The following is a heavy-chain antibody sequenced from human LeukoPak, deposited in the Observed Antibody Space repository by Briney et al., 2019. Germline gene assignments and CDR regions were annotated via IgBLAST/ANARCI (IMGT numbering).Heavy chain of an antibody. Sequence: GESLKISCKGSGYRFTGYWIDWVRQMPGKGLEWMGRIDPSDSYTNYSPSFQGHVIISADNSISTAYLQWSGLKASDTAMYYCAGRATSVRGIPLFDYWGQGTLVTVSS. CDR2: IDPSDSYT. J-gene: IGHJ4*02. D-gene: IGHD3-10*01. CDR3: AGRATSVRGIPLFDY. CDR1: GYRFTGYW. V-gene: IGHV5-10-1*01.